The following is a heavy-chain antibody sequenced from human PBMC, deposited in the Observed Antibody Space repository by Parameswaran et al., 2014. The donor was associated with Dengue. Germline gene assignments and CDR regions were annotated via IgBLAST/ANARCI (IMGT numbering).Heavy chain of an antibody. CDR2: IYPGDSDT. CDR3: ASAVATTRRADY. D-gene: IGHD5-12*01. Sequence: VRQMPGKGLEWMGIIYPGDSDTRYSPSFQGQVTISADKSISTAYLQWSSLKASDTAMYYCASAVATTRRADYWGQGTLVTVSS. J-gene: IGHJ4*02. V-gene: IGHV5-51*01.